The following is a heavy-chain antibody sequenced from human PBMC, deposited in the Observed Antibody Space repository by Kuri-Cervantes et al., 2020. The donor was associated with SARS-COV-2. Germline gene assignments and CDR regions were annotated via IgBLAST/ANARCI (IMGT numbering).Heavy chain of an antibody. V-gene: IGHV3-30*02. J-gene: IGHJ4*02. Sequence: GGALRLSCAASGFTFSSYGMHCVRQAPGKGLEWVAFIRYDGSNKYYADSVKGRFTISRDNAKNSLYLQMNSLRAEDTAVYYCARDGSSSWDIGYWGQGTLVTVSS. CDR1: GFTFSSYG. CDR2: IRYDGSNK. D-gene: IGHD6-13*01. CDR3: ARDGSSSWDIGY.